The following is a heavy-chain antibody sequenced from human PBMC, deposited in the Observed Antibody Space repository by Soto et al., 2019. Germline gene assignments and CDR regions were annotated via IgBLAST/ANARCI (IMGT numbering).Heavy chain of an antibody. J-gene: IGHJ2*01. V-gene: IGHV4-59*01. CDR2: IYNNGST. Sequence: QVQLQESGPGLVKPSETLSLTCTVSGDSISSYYWSWIRQPPGKGLEWIGYIYNNGSTTYNPSLQCRVTISVDMSKNQLSLKLSSVTAADTAVYYCARDQLHSAAIAYWYLGLWGRGTLVTVSS. D-gene: IGHD2-2*01. CDR1: GDSISSYY. CDR3: ARDQLHSAAIAYWYLGL.